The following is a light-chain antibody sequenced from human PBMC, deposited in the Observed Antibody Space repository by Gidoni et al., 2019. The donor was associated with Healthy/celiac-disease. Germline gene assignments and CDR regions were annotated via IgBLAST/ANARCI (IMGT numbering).Light chain of an antibody. CDR1: QGISSY. J-gene: IGKJ2*01. CDR3: QPYYSYPYT. CDR2: AAS. Sequence: AIRITQSPSSLSASTGDRVTITCRASQGISSYLAWYQQKPGKAPKLLIYAASTLQSGVPSRFSGRGSGTDFTLTISCLQSEDFATYYCQPYYSYPYTFGQGTKLEIK. V-gene: IGKV1-8*01.